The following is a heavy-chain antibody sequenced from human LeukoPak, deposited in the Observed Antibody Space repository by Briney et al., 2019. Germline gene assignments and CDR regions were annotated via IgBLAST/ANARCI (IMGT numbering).Heavy chain of an antibody. V-gene: IGHV1-8*02. Sequence: ASVKVSCKASGYTFTSYDINWVRQATGQGLEWMGWMNPNSGNTGYAQKFQGRVTMTTDTPTSTAYMELRSLTSDDTAVYYCARDQEEGSGRSIYDYWGQGTLVTVSS. CDR2: MNPNSGNT. CDR3: ARDQEEGSGRSIYDY. D-gene: IGHD6-19*01. CDR1: GYTFTSYD. J-gene: IGHJ4*02.